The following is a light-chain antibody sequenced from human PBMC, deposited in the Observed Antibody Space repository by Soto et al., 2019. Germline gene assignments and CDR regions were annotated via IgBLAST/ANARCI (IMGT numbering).Light chain of an antibody. J-gene: IGLJ1*01. CDR1: SSDVGGYKY. Sequence: QSALTQPASVSGSPGQSITISCTGTSSDVGGYKYVSWYQQHPGKAPKLMISEVSNRPSGVSNRFSGSKSGNTASLTISGLQAEDEADYYCISYTSTSTLYVFGSGTKLTVL. V-gene: IGLV2-14*01. CDR2: EVS. CDR3: ISYTSTSTLYV.